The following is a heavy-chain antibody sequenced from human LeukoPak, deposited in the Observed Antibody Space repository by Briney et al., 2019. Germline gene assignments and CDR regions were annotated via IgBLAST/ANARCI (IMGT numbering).Heavy chain of an antibody. CDR3: TRGRVRFLEWFLNDY. Sequence: PGGSLRLSCTASGFTFGDYAMSWVRQAPGRGLEWVGFIRSKAYGGTTEYAASVKGRFTISRDDSKSIAYLQMNSLKTEDTAVYYCTRGRVRFLEWFLNDYWGQGTLVTVSS. CDR1: GFTFGDYA. CDR2: IRSKAYGGTT. V-gene: IGHV3-49*04. D-gene: IGHD3-3*01. J-gene: IGHJ4*02.